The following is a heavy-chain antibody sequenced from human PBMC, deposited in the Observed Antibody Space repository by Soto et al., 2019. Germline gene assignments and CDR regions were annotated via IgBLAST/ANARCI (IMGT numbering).Heavy chain of an antibody. CDR2: IYYSGST. CDR3: ARVRYRWDFDY. D-gene: IGHD2-8*02. Sequence: SETLSLTCTVSGGSISSYYWSWIRQPPGKGLEWIGYIYYSGSTNYNPSLKSRVTISVDTSKNQFSLKPSSVTAADTAVYYCARVRYRWDFDYWGQGTLVTVSS. J-gene: IGHJ4*02. CDR1: GGSISSYY. V-gene: IGHV4-59*01.